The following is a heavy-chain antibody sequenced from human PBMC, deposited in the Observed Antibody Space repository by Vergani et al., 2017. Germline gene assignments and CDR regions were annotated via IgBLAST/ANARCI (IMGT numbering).Heavy chain of an antibody. CDR3: TRHLSGYSYGYFDY. V-gene: IGHV3-73*02. Sequence: EVQLVESGGGLVQPGVSLKLSCAASGFTFSGSAMHWVRQASGKGLEWVGRIRSKANSYATAYAASVKGRFTISRDDSNNTAYLQMNSLKTEDTAVYYCTRHLSGYSYGYFDYWGQGTLVTVSS. J-gene: IGHJ4*02. CDR2: IRSKANSYAT. D-gene: IGHD5-18*01. CDR1: GFTFSGSA.